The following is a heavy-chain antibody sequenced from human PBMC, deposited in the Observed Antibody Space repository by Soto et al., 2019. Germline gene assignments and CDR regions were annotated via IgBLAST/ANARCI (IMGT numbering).Heavy chain of an antibody. CDR2: ITHLENT. CDR3: VRGGGNDPFEY. J-gene: IGHJ4*02. D-gene: IGHD5-12*01. Sequence: QLRLQESGSGVVETSESLSLTCTVFGASITYGGYSWSWIRQSPGRGLEWIGHITHLENTYFNPSFKSLLSMSIDRAKNQFSLKLTSMTAADKGRYFCVRGGGNDPFEYWGQGILVTVSS. CDR1: GASITYGGYS. V-gene: IGHV4-30-2*06.